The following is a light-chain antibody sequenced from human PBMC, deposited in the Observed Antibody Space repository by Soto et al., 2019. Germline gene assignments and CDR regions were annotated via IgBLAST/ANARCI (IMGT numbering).Light chain of an antibody. J-gene: IGLJ1*01. CDR2: GDN. CDR3: QSYDISLHNYV. Sequence: QSALTQPPSVSWAPGQRVSISCTGSTSNIGAPYDVHWYQHLPGTAPKLLIYGDNNRPSGVPDRFSGSKSGTSASLAITRLQAEDEADYYCQSYDISLHNYVFGTGTKVTVL. V-gene: IGLV1-40*01. CDR1: TSNIGAPYD.